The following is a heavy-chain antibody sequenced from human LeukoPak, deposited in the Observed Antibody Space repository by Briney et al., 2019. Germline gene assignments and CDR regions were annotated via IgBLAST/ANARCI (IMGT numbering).Heavy chain of an antibody. CDR1: GYTFTGYY. CDR3: ARAGVWDYSDSSGYHNGAFDI. V-gene: IGHV1-2*03. Sequence: LGASVKVSCKASGYTFTGYYMHWVRQAPGQGLEWVGWINPNSGGTNYAQKFQGRVTMTWDTSISTAYMELSRLRYDDTAVYYCARAGVWDYSDSSGYHNGAFDIWGQGTMVTVSS. CDR2: INPNSGGT. J-gene: IGHJ3*02. D-gene: IGHD3-22*01.